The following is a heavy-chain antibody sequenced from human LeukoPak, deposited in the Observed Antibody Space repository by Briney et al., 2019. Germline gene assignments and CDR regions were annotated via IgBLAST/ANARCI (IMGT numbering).Heavy chain of an antibody. J-gene: IGHJ5*02. CDR1: GCSISGYY. Sequence: SETLSLTCTVSGCSISGYYRRWIRQSSGKGLEWIAYIYSSGITTYNPSLKSRVSISVDTSKIQFSLKVNSVTAADTAVYYCARRSGSGSNNYFDPWGQGTLVTVSS. V-gene: IGHV4-4*09. D-gene: IGHD3-10*01. CDR2: IYSSGIT. CDR3: ARRSGSGSNNYFDP.